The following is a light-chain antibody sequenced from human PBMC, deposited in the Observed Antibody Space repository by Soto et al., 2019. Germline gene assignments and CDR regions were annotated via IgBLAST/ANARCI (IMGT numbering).Light chain of an antibody. Sequence: HSVLTHPPSASGTPGQRFTISCSGGSSNIGINTVNWYQQFPGTAPKVLIYTNNQRPSGVPDRFSGSKSGTSASLAISGLQSGDEADYFCKSYAGSNTYVFGSGTKV. V-gene: IGLV1-44*01. CDR2: TNN. CDR3: KSYAGSNTYV. J-gene: IGLJ1*01. CDR1: SSNIGINT.